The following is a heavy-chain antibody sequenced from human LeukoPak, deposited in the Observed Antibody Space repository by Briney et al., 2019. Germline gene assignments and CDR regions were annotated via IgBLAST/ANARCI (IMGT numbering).Heavy chain of an antibody. CDR1: GFTVSRDY. CDR3: ATHPAVGL. J-gene: IGHJ4*02. CDR2: FYSGGTI. D-gene: IGHD2-15*01. Sequence: PGGSLRLSCAASGFTVSRDYMNWVRQAPGKGLECVSVFYSGGTIYYADSVKGRFTISRDNSKNTLYLQMNSLRAEDTAVYYCATHPAVGLWGQGTLVIVSS. V-gene: IGHV3-66*01.